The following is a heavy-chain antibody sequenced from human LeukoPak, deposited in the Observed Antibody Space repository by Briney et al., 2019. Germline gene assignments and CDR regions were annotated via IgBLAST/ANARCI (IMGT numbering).Heavy chain of an antibody. D-gene: IGHD2-2*01. CDR1: GGTFSSYA. V-gene: IGHV1-69*04. Sequence: GASVKVSCKASGGTFSSYAISWVRQAPGQGLEWMGRIIPILGIANYAQKFQGRVTITADKSTSTAYMELSSLRSEDTAVYYCARDDTSCSSTSCYSYWGQGTLVTVSS. CDR2: IIPILGIA. J-gene: IGHJ4*02. CDR3: ARDDTSCSSTSCYSY.